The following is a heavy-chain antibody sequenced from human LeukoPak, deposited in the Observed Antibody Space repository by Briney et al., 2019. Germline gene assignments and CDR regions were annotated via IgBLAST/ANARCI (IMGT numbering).Heavy chain of an antibody. CDR3: ARATLLGLPAATLGSAFDI. CDR1: GYTFTSYG. J-gene: IGHJ3*02. CDR2: ISAHNGNT. D-gene: IGHD2-2*01. Sequence: ASVKVSCKASGYTFTSYGISWVRQAPGQGLEWMGWISAHNGNTNYAQKLQGRVTMTTDTSTSTAYMELRSLRSDDTAVYYYARATLLGLPAATLGSAFDIWGQGTMVTVSS. V-gene: IGHV1-18*01.